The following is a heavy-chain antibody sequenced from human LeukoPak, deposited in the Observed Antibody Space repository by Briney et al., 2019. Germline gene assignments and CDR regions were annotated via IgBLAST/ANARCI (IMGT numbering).Heavy chain of an antibody. D-gene: IGHD2-21*02. Sequence: PGGSLRLSCAVSPFTLSDYYINWIRKAPGKGLEWVSYISSDRGDTHNADSVKGRFTISRDNAKNSLYLQMNSLRAEDTAVYYCARFVAYCGGDCPIDYWGQGTLVTVSS. CDR1: PFTLSDYY. CDR3: ARFVAYCGGDCPIDY. CDR2: ISSDRGDT. V-gene: IGHV3-11*03. J-gene: IGHJ4*02.